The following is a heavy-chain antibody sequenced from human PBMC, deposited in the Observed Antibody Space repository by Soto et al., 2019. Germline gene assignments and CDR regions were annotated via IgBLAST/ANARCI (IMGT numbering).Heavy chain of an antibody. CDR1: GYSFTNYW. Sequence: PGESLKISCKGSGYSFTNYWIGWVRQMPGKGLEWMGIIYPGDSDTRYSPSFQGQVTISADKSISTAYLQWSSLKASDTALYYCARHQDSGSYFYWFDPWGQGTLVTVSS. CDR2: IYPGDSDT. CDR3: ARHQDSGSYFYWFDP. V-gene: IGHV5-51*01. D-gene: IGHD1-26*01. J-gene: IGHJ5*02.